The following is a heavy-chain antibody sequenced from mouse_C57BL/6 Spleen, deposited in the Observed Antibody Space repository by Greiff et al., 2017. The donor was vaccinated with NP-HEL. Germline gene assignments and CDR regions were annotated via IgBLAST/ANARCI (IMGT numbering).Heavy chain of an antibody. D-gene: IGHD3-3*01. CDR2: IDPSDSYS. J-gene: IGHJ2*01. Sequence: QVQLQQPGAELVRPGTSVKLSCKASGYTFTSYWMHWVKQRPGQGLEWIGVIDPSDSYSTFNQKFKGKATLTVDTSASTAHMKLSSLTSEDSAVYYCARRAGTGFDYWGKGTTLTVSS. V-gene: IGHV1-59*01. CDR1: GYTFTSYW. CDR3: ARRAGTGFDY.